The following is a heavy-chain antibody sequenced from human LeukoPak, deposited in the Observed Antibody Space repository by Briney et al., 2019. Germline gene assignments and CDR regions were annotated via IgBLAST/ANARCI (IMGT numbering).Heavy chain of an antibody. V-gene: IGHV1-46*01. CDR3: ARVPRYYYGSGSYYPFDY. J-gene: IGHJ4*02. D-gene: IGHD3-10*01. CDR2: INPSGGST. CDR1: GYTFTGYY. Sequence: ASVKVSCKASGYTFTGYYMHWVRQAPGQGLEWMGIINPSGGSTSYAQKFQGRVTMTRDTSTSTVYMELSSLRSEDTAVYYCARVPRYYYGSGSYYPFDYWGQGTLVTVSS.